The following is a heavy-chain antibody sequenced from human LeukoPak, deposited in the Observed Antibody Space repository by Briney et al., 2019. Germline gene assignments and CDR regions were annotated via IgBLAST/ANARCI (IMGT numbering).Heavy chain of an antibody. CDR3: ARGRSYYDSTGYYY. D-gene: IGHD3-22*01. V-gene: IGHV1-8*02. CDR1: GYTFTSYG. CDR2: MDPNSGNT. Sequence: GASVKVSCKASGYTFTSYGISWVRQAPGQGLEWMGWMDPNSGNTGYAQKIQGRVTMTRNTSISTAYMELSSLTSEDTAVYYCARGRSYYDSTGYYYWGQGTLVTVSS. J-gene: IGHJ4*02.